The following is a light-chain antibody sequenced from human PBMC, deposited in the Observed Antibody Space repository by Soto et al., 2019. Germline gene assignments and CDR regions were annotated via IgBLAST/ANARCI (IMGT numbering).Light chain of an antibody. V-gene: IGKV1-39*01. CDR2: AAS. CDR1: QSISSY. J-gene: IGKJ3*01. Sequence: IQLNQFPSSLSAPVGDRDTIPCPESQSISSYLNWYQQKPGKAPKLLIYAASSLQSGVPSRFSGSGSGTDFTLTISSLQPEDFATYYCQQSYSTPPFTFGPGTKVDIK. CDR3: QQSYSTPPFT.